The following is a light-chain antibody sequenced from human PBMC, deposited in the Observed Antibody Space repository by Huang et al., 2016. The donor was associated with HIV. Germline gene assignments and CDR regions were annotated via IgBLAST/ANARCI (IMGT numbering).Light chain of an antibody. CDR3: QQYFTTPPWT. CDR1: QGISNY. J-gene: IGKJ2*01. CDR2: AAS. V-gene: IGKV1-NL1*01. Sequence: DIQMTQSPSSLSASIGYRVHITCPASQGISNYLAWYQQKPGKAPKLLLYAASRLTSGVPSRFSGSGSGTTYTLTSSSLRPEDFATFYCQQYFTTPPWTFGQGTKLEIK.